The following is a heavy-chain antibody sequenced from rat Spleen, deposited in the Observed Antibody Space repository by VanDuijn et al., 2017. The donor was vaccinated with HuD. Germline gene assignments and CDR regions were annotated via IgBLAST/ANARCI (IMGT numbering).Heavy chain of an antibody. V-gene: IGHV5S23*01. CDR3: ARLGGLRNWFAY. D-gene: IGHD4-3*01. CDR1: GFTFSDFD. J-gene: IGHJ3*01. Sequence: EVRLVESGGGLVQPGRSLKLSCAASGFTFSDFDMAWVRQAPTKGLEWVASISTGGDDTYYRDSVKGRFTISRDDEESTLYLHMDSLRSEDTATYFCARLGGLRNWFAYWGQGTLVTVSS. CDR2: ISTGGDDT.